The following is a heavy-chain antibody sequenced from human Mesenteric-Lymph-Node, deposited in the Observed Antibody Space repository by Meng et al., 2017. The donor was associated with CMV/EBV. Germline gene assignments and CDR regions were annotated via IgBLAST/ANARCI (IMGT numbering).Heavy chain of an antibody. J-gene: IGHJ4*02. CDR1: GFSFSIYG. V-gene: IGHV3-30*02. CDR3: VKDRGVAYYEILTGYSFFDY. CDR2: IQNDGTYK. Sequence: GESLKISCAASGFSFSIYGMHWVRQAPGKGLDWVAFIQNDGTYKYYGDSVRGRFTISRDNSKTTVYLQMNSLRAEDTAVYYCVKDRGVAYYEILTGYSFFDYWGQGTLVTVSS. D-gene: IGHD3-9*01.